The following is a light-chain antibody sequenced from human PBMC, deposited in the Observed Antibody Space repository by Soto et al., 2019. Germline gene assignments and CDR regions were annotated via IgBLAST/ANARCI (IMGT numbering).Light chain of an antibody. CDR3: AAWDHSLQGWV. CDR2: YNN. CDR1: SSNIGSNT. J-gene: IGLJ3*02. Sequence: QSVLTQPPSASGTPGQRVTISCSGSSSNIGSNTVNWYQQLPGTAPTLLIYYNNQRPSGVPDRFSGSKSGTSASLAISGLQSEDEAHYYCAAWDHSLQGWVFGGGTKVTVL. V-gene: IGLV1-44*01.